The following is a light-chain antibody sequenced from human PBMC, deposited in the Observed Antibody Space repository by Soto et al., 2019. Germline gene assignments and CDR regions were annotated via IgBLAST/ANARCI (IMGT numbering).Light chain of an antibody. CDR3: QQSYSSPLT. V-gene: IGKV1-39*01. CDR2: AAS. CDR1: QGIRTF. Sequence: DIPMTQSPSSLSAFVGDRVTITCRASQGIRTFLGWYQQKPGKAPKLLIYAASTLQRGVPSRFSGSGSGTDFTLTISSLQPEDFAIYYCQQSYSSPLTVGGGTKVEIE. J-gene: IGKJ4*01.